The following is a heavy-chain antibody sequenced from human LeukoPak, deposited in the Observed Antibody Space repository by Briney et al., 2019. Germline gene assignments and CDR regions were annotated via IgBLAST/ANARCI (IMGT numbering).Heavy chain of an antibody. CDR1: GFTFSDYS. D-gene: IGHD3-22*01. CDR3: ARGCGLHLSPASSHCASRCRYFDD. J-gene: IGHJ4*02. CDR2: ISSTSTTI. V-gene: IGHV3-48*04. Sequence: PGGSLRLSCAASGFTFSDYSMEWVRQAPGKGLEWISYISSTSTTIYYAGSVKGRFTTSRDNAKNSLYLQMNSLRAEDTAVYFCARGCGLHLSPASSHCASRCRYFDDWGQGTLVTVSS.